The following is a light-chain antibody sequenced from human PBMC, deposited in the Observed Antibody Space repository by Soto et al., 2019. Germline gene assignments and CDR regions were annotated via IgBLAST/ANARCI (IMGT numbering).Light chain of an antibody. CDR2: DAS. V-gene: IGKV3-15*01. CDR3: QHYNYWPYT. CDR1: ESVSSN. J-gene: IGKJ2*01. Sequence: EIVLTQSPGTLSLSPGARGTLSCRASESVSSNYLAWYQRKPGQAPRLLIYDASTRATGVPARFSGSGSGTDFTLTISSLQSEDFAVYYCQHYNYWPYTFGQGTKVDI.